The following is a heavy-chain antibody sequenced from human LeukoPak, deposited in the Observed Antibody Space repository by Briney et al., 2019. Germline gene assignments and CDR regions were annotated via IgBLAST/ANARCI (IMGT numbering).Heavy chain of an antibody. CDR2: IIPIFGTA. V-gene: IGHV1-69*13. CDR1: GGTFSIYA. D-gene: IGHD1-26*01. CDR3: AAQYSGSYPNDY. Sequence: SVNVSFTASGGTFSIYAISWVRQAPGQGLEWMGGIIPIFGTANYAQKFQGRVTSTADESTSTAYMELSSLRSEDTAVYYCAAQYSGSYPNDYWGQGTLVTVSS. J-gene: IGHJ4*02.